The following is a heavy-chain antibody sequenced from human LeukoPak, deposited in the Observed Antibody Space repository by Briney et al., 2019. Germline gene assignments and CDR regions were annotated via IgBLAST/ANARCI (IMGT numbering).Heavy chain of an antibody. CDR1: GGSISSYY. D-gene: IGHD5-18*01. CDR2: INHSGST. Sequence: SETLSLTCTVSGGSISSYYWSWIRQPPGKGLEWIGEINHSGSTNYNPSLKSRVTISVDTSKNQFSLKLSSVTATDTAVYYCARSRGRGYSYGPLNYWGQGTLVTVSS. V-gene: IGHV4-34*01. CDR3: ARSRGRGYSYGPLNY. J-gene: IGHJ4*02.